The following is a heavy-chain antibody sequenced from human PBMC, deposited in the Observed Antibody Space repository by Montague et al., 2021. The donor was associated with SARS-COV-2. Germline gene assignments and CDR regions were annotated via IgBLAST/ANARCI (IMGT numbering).Heavy chain of an antibody. V-gene: IGHV3-21*01. CDR3: ARDLPSFFLGIAVAGPFDP. J-gene: IGHJ5*02. CDR1: GFTFSSYY. CDR2: ISGSSSYI. D-gene: IGHD6-19*01. Sequence: SLRLSCAASGFTFSSYYMNWVRQAPGKGLEWVSSISGSSSYIYYADSVKGRFAISSDNAKNSLYLQMNSLRAEDTAVYYCARDLPSFFLGIAVAGPFDPWGQGTLVTVSS.